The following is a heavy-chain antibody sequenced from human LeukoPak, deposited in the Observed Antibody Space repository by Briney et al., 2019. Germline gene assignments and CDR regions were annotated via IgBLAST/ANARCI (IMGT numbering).Heavy chain of an antibody. J-gene: IGHJ4*02. V-gene: IGHV1-3*03. Sequence: ASVKVSCKASGYTFTSYNIHWVRQAPGQRPEWMGWINAGNGDTKYSQEFQDRVTITRDTSARTTYMEVSSLRSEDMAIYYCARGIKTFRVNYFDFWGQGTLVTVSS. D-gene: IGHD2/OR15-2a*01. CDR3: ARGIKTFRVNYFDF. CDR2: INAGNGDT. CDR1: GYTFTSYN.